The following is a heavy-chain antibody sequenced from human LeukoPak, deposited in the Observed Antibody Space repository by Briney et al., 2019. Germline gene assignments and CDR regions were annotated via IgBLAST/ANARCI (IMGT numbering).Heavy chain of an antibody. CDR3: ARQSIRGSSVSYFDY. V-gene: IGHV4-59*01. Sequence: PSETLSLTCTVSGGSISSYSWSWIRQPPGKGLEWIGNIYDSGSTNYNPSLKSRLTISVDTSKDQCALKLSSVTAADTAVYYCARQSIRGSSVSYFDYWGQATLVNVSS. D-gene: IGHD3-3*02. CDR1: GGSISSYS. J-gene: IGHJ4*02. CDR2: IYDSGST.